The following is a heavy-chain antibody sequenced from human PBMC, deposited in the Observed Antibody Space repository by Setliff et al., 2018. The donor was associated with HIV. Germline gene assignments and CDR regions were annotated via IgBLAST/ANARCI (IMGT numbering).Heavy chain of an antibody. D-gene: IGHD2-8*01. Sequence: SVKVSCKASGGTFGNYGVGWVRQAPGQGLEWVGGIVPILNIANYAQEFQGRATITADKSTSTVYMEVRDLKPDDTALYYCARGWSEGTHLFQVEYFQHWGQGTLGPSPQ. CDR2: IVPILNIA. J-gene: IGHJ1*01. CDR3: ARGWSEGTHLFQVEYFQH. V-gene: IGHV1-69*10. CDR1: GGTFGNYG.